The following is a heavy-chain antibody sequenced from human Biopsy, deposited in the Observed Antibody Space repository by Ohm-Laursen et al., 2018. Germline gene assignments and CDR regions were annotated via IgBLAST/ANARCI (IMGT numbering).Heavy chain of an antibody. CDR1: GDSLSSGPDN. V-gene: IGHV4-61*01. D-gene: IGHD6-19*01. CDR3: ARGRRTSGWPYFAN. J-gene: IGHJ4*02. Sequence: SETLSLTWTVSGDSLSSGPDNWSWVRQPPGQGLEYIGFIYSGGNNNYNPSLQNRVTMSVDTSKNQFSLKLSSVIAADTAVYYCARGRRTSGWPYFANWGQGTLVIVSS. CDR2: IYSGGNN.